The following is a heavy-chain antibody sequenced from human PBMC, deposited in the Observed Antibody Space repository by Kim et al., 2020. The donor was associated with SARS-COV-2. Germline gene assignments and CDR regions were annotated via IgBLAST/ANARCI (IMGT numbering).Heavy chain of an antibody. J-gene: IGHJ3*01. Sequence: SETLSLTCTVSGGSVSPYFYNWVRQSPGKGLEWIGNVYYTGNPNYNPSLRSRVSMSVDMPKSQVYLNLSSVTAADTAVYYCARSSSGSYLGLWGQGTSVTVSA. D-gene: IGHD1-26*01. CDR3: ARSSSGSYLGL. CDR2: VYYTGNP. V-gene: IGHV4-59*02. CDR1: GGSVSPYF.